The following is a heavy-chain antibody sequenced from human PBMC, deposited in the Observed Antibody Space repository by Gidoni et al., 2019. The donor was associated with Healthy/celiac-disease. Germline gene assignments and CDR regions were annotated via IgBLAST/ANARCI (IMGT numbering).Heavy chain of an antibody. Sequence: QVQLQQWGAGLLKPSETLSLTCAVYGGSFSCYYWSWIRPPPGKGLEWIGEINHSGSTNYNPSLKSRVTISVDTSKNQFSLKLSSVTAADTAVYYCARVVSTQRDYYDSSGYYPPCPYFDYWGQGTLVTVSS. V-gene: IGHV4-34*01. CDR3: ARVVSTQRDYYDSSGYYPPCPYFDY. CDR2: INHSGST. D-gene: IGHD3-22*01. J-gene: IGHJ4*02. CDR1: GGSFSCYY.